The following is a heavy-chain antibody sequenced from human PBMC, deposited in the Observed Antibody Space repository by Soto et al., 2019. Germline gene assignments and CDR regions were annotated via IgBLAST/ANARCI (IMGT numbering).Heavy chain of an antibody. V-gene: IGHV3-74*01. J-gene: IGHJ3*02. Sequence: EVQLVESGGGLVQPGGSLRLSCAASGFTFSSYWMHWVRQAPGKGLVWVSRTNSDGSSTSYADSVKGRFTISRDNAKNTLYLRMNSLRAEDTAVYYCARTHLDILSGGDAFDIWGQGTMVTVSS. D-gene: IGHD3-9*01. CDR2: TNSDGSST. CDR3: ARTHLDILSGGDAFDI. CDR1: GFTFSSYW.